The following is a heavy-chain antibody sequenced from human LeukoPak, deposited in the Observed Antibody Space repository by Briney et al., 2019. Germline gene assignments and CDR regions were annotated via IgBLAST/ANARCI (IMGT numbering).Heavy chain of an antibody. J-gene: IGHJ4*02. CDR2: IYTGVST. Sequence: GGSLRLSCAASGFTVSSFYMSWVRQAPGKGLEWVSVIYTGVSTYYTDSVKGRFTISRDNSKNTLYLQMNSLGTEDTAVYYCARMKDSSGWYKANYFDYWGQGTLVTVSS. CDR1: GFTVSSFY. CDR3: ARMKDSSGWYKANYFDY. V-gene: IGHV3-53*01. D-gene: IGHD6-19*01.